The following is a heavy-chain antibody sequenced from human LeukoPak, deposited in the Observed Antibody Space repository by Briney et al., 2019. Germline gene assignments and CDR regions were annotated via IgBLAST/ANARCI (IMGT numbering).Heavy chain of an antibody. D-gene: IGHD6-13*01. V-gene: IGHV3-9*03. CDR1: GFTFDDYA. Sequence: PGGSLRLSCAASGFTFDDYAMHWVRQAPGKGLEWVSGISWNSGSIGYADSVKGRFTISRDNAKNSLYLQMNSLRAEDMALYYCAKASGYSSSDFDYWGQGTLVTVSS. CDR2: ISWNSGSI. CDR3: AKASGYSSSDFDY. J-gene: IGHJ4*02.